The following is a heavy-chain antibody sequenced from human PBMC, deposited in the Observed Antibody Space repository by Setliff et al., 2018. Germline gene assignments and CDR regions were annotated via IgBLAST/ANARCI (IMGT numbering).Heavy chain of an antibody. CDR3: ATNGASGSYYHFGS. CDR1: GYEFTNYW. Sequence: HGESLKISCKTSGYEFTNYWIAWVRQTPGKGLEWMGSLFPGDSDTKYSPSFQGQVTISVDTSITTAYLQWDSLQASDSAIYYCATNGASGSYYHFGSWGQGTLVTVS. CDR2: LFPGDSDT. J-gene: IGHJ4*02. D-gene: IGHD3-10*01. V-gene: IGHV5-51*01.